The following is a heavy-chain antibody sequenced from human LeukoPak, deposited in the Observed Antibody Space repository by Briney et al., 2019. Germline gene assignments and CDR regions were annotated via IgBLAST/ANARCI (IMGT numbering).Heavy chain of an antibody. CDR3: ARRIWMGYYYDSSGYGGAFDI. V-gene: IGHV4-38-2*02. CDR2: IYHSGST. J-gene: IGHJ3*02. Sequence: PSETLSLTCIVSAYSISSGYYWGWIRQPPGKGLEWIGSIYHSGSTYYNPSLNSRVTISVDTSKNQFSLKLSSVTAADTAVYYCARRIWMGYYYDSSGYGGAFDIWGQGTMVTVSS. D-gene: IGHD3-22*01. CDR1: AYSISSGYY.